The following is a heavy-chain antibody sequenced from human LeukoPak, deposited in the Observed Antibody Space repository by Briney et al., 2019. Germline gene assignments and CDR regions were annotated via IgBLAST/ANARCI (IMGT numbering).Heavy chain of an antibody. V-gene: IGHV1-18*01. Sequence: GASVKVSCKASGYSFTAYVISWVRQAPGQGLEWMGWISTYNPNTNYAQKFQGRVTMTRNTSISTAYMELSSLRSEDTAVYYCARGLAVTRIDYWGQGTLVTVSS. D-gene: IGHD4-17*01. CDR3: ARGLAVTRIDY. J-gene: IGHJ4*02. CDR1: GYSFTAYV. CDR2: ISTYNPNT.